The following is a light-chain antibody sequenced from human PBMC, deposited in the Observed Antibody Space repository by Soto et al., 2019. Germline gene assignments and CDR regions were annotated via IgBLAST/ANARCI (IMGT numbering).Light chain of an antibody. Sequence: AIQMTQSPSSLSASVGDRVTITCRASQGIRNDLGWYQQKPGKAPKLLIYAASSLQSGVPSRFSGSGSGTDFTLTISSLQPEDFATYYCLKDYNYPSIPFGQGTRLEIK. CDR2: AAS. V-gene: IGKV1-6*01. CDR3: LKDYNYPSIP. J-gene: IGKJ5*01. CDR1: QGIRND.